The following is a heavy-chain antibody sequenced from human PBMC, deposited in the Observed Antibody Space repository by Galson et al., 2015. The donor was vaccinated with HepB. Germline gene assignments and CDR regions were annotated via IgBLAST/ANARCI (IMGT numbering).Heavy chain of an antibody. J-gene: IGHJ4*02. V-gene: IGHV3-21*01. CDR3: ARYLAAAGTDY. D-gene: IGHD6-13*01. CDR1: GFTFSSYS. CDR2: ISSSSSYI. Sequence: SLRLSCAASGFTFSSYSMNWVRQAPGKGLEWVSSISSSSSYIYYADSVKGRFTISRDNAKNSLYLQMNSLRAEDTAVYYCARYLAAAGTDYWGQGTLVTVSS.